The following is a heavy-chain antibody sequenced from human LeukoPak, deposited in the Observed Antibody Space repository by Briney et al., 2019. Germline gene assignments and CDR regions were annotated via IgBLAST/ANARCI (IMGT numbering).Heavy chain of an antibody. CDR1: GGSISSYY. V-gene: IGHV4-59*01. CDR2: IYYSGST. D-gene: IGHD1-26*01. CDR3: ARSTGSYFYFDY. J-gene: IGHJ4*02. Sequence: LETLSLTCTVSGGSISSYYWSWIRQPPGKGLEWIGYIYYSGSTNYNPSLKSRVTISVDTSKNQFSLKLSSVTAADTAVYYCARSTGSYFYFDYWGQGTLVTVSS.